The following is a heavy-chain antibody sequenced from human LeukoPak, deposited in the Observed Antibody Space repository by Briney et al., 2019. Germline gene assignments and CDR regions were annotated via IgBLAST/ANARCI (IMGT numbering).Heavy chain of an antibody. J-gene: IGHJ6*02. D-gene: IGHD3-10*01. CDR1: GFTVSSNY. Sequence: GGSLRLSCAASGFTVSSNYMSWVRQAPGKGLEWVSVIYSGGSTYYADSVKGRFTISRDNSKNTLYLQMNSLRAEDTAVCYCARDLLVRGVKYYGMDVWGQGTTVTVSS. V-gene: IGHV3-66*01. CDR2: IYSGGST. CDR3: ARDLLVRGVKYYGMDV.